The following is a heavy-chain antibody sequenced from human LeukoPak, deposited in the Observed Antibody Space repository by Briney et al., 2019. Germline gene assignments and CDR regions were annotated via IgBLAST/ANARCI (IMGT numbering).Heavy chain of an antibody. Sequence: SETLSLTCTVSGGSISSYYWSWIRQPPGKGLEWIGYIYYSGSTNYNPSLKSRVTISVDTSKNQFSLKLSSVTAADTAVYYCARAPLGYYYGSGSFNWFDPWGQGTLVTVSS. CDR3: ARAPLGYYYGSGSFNWFDP. CDR2: IYYSGST. J-gene: IGHJ5*02. CDR1: GGSISSYY. D-gene: IGHD3-10*01. V-gene: IGHV4-59*12.